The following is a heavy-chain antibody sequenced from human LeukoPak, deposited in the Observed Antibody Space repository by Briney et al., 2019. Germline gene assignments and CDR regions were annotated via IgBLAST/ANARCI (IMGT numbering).Heavy chain of an antibody. CDR2: INPSGGST. V-gene: IGHV1-46*01. J-gene: IGHJ4*02. Sequence: ASVKLSCKASRYTFTSYYMHWVRQAPGQGLEWMGIINPSGGSTSYAQKFQGRGTMTRDTSTSTVYMELSSLRSEDTAVYYCARDPTTSSQYSSGWVFDYWGQGTLVTVSS. CDR3: ARDPTTSSQYSSGWVFDY. D-gene: IGHD6-19*01. CDR1: RYTFTSYY.